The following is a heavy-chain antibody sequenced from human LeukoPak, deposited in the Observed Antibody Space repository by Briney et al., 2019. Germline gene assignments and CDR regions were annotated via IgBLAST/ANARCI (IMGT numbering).Heavy chain of an antibody. CDR2: ISHSGST. CDR3: AREMGPR. CDR1: GGSFSGYY. V-gene: IGHV4-34*01. J-gene: IGHJ4*02. D-gene: IGHD3-16*01. Sequence: PSETLSLTCAVYGGSFSGYYWSWIRQPPGKGLEWIGEISHSGSTNYNPSLKSRVTISVDTSKNQFSLKLSSVTAADTAVYYCAREMGPRWGQGTLVTVSS.